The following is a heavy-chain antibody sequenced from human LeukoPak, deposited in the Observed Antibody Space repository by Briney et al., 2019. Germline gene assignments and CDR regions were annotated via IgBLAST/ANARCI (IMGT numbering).Heavy chain of an antibody. V-gene: IGHV4-4*07. Sequence: SETLSLTCTVSGGSISSYYWSWIRQPAGKGLEWIGRIYTSGRTNYNPALKRRVNISVETSKNPFSLTLSSVTAADTAVYYCASYGSGYYFDYWGQGTLVTVSS. CDR3: ASYGSGYYFDY. D-gene: IGHD3-22*01. CDR1: GGSISSYY. CDR2: IYTSGRT. J-gene: IGHJ4*02.